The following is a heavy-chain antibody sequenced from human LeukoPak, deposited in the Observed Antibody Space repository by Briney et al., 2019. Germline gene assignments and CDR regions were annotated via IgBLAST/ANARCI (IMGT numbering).Heavy chain of an antibody. CDR1: GGSISTYY. CDR2: IYSSGST. CDR3: ARDPSYSSGYYDY. J-gene: IGHJ4*02. D-gene: IGHD6-19*01. Sequence: SETLSLTCTVSGGSISTYYWTWIRQPPGKGLKWVGYIYSSGSTNYNPSLKSRVTMSVDTSTNQFSLRLSSVTAADTAVYYCARDPSYSSGYYDYWGQGTLVTVSS. V-gene: IGHV4-59*01.